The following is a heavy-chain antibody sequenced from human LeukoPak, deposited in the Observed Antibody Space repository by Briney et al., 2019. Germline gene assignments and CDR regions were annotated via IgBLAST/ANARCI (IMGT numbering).Heavy chain of an antibody. Sequence: QPGGSLRLSCAASGFTFRSYAMSWVRQAPGKGLEWVSAISSSGSTIYYADSVKGRFTISRDNAKNSLYIQMNSLRADDTAVYYCAKAVRSMVTGGGYFDSWGQGTLVTVSS. D-gene: IGHD3-10*01. CDR3: AKAVRSMVTGGGYFDS. V-gene: IGHV3-23*01. J-gene: IGHJ4*02. CDR2: ISSSGSTI. CDR1: GFTFRSYA.